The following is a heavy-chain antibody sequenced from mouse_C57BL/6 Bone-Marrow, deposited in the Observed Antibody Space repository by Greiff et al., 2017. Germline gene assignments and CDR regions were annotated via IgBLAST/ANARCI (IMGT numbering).Heavy chain of an antibody. CDR1: GYSITSGYD. CDR2: ISYSGST. V-gene: IGHV3-1*01. CDR3: ARDGGYYAFFDY. J-gene: IGHJ2*01. D-gene: IGHD2-3*01. Sequence: EVQLQESGPGMVKPSQSLSLTCTVTGYSITSGYDWHWIRHFPGNKLEWMGYISYSGSTNYNPSLKSRISITHDTSKNHFFLKLNSVTTEDTATYYCARDGGYYAFFDYWGQGTTLTVSS.